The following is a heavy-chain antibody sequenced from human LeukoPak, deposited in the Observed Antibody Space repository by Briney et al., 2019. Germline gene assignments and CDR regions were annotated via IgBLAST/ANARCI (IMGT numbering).Heavy chain of an antibody. V-gene: IGHV3-23*01. CDR1: GFTFSSYA. Sequence: GGSLRLSCAAPGFTFSSYAMSWVRQAPGKGLEWVSAISGSGGSTYYADSVKGRFTIARDNSKNTLYLQMNSLRAEDTAVYYCAKPGGLEVIASVFDYWGQGTLVTVSS. CDR3: AKPGGLEVIASVFDY. J-gene: IGHJ4*02. D-gene: IGHD2-21*01. CDR2: ISGSGGST.